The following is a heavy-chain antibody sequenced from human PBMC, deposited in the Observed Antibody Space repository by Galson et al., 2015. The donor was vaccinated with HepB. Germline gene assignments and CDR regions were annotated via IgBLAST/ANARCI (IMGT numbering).Heavy chain of an antibody. D-gene: IGHD3-22*01. J-gene: IGHJ4*02. CDR2: ISYDGSNK. CDR3: ANGYYYDSSGWTDFDY. Sequence: SLRLSCAASGFTFSSHAMHWVRQAPGKGLEWVAVISYDGSNKYYANSVKGRFTISRDNSKNTLYLQMNSLRAEDTAVYYCANGYYYDSSGWTDFDYWGQGTLVTVSS. CDR1: GFTFSSHA. V-gene: IGHV3-30*04.